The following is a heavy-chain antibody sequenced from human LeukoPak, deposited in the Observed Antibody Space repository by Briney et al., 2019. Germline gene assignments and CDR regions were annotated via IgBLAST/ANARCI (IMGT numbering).Heavy chain of an antibody. D-gene: IGHD4-11*01. CDR1: GFTFDDYA. CDR2: ISWDGRST. Sequence: PGGSLRLSCAASGFTFDDYAMHWVRQAPGKGLEWVSLISWDGRSTYYADSVKGRFTISRDNSKDSLYLHMNSLRAKDTALYYCTKDIGNYDGFDYWGQGTLVTVSS. CDR3: TKDIGNYDGFDY. V-gene: IGHV3-43D*03. J-gene: IGHJ4*02.